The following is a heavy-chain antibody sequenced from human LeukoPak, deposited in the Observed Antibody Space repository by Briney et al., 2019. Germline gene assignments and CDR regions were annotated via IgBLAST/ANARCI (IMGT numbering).Heavy chain of an antibody. D-gene: IGHD3-22*01. CDR2: IYYSGST. J-gene: IGHJ5*02. CDR1: GGSISSSSYY. V-gene: IGHV4-39*07. CDR3: AREIVAITRYNWFDP. Sequence: PSETLSLTCTVSGGSISSSSYYWGWIRQPPGKGLEWIGSIYYSGSTYYNPSLKSRVTISVDTSKNQFSLKLSSVTAADTAVYYCAREIVAITRYNWFDPWGQGTLVTVSS.